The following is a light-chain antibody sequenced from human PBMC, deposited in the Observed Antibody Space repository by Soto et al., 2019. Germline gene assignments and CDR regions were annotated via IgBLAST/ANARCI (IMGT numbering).Light chain of an antibody. CDR1: QSIDSY. CDR3: QQSYTSPPT. Sequence: DLQMTQSPSSLSASVGDRVTITCRASQSIDSYLNWYQQKPGKAPKLLIYAASRLQSGVPSRVSGRESGTDFTLTISSLQPEDFATYFCQQSYTSPPTFGQGTRLEIK. J-gene: IGKJ5*01. CDR2: AAS. V-gene: IGKV1-39*01.